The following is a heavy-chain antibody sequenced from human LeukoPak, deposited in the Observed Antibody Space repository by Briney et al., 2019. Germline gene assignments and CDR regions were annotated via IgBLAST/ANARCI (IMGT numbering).Heavy chain of an antibody. V-gene: IGHV1-24*01. Sequence: GVSVKVSCKVSGYTLTELSMHWVRQAPGKGLEWMGGFDPEDGETIYAQKFQGRVTMTEDTSTDTAYMELSSLRSEDTAVYYCATDRREGYYYDSSGYWNYWGQGTLVTVSS. CDR1: GYTLTELS. CDR2: FDPEDGET. J-gene: IGHJ4*02. CDR3: ATDRREGYYYDSSGYWNY. D-gene: IGHD3-22*01.